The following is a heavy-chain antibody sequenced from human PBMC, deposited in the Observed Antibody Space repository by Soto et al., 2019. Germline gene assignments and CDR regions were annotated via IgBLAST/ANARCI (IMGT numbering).Heavy chain of an antibody. Sequence: PSETLSLTCVVSGGSISSDGYSWSWIRQPPGQGLEWIGYIYHTGSTSYNASLKSRVTISVDTSKNQFSLKLTSVTAADSAISFCARGPTIAVSAGAASWVIWFVSWGQGALVTVSS. V-gene: IGHV4-30-2*01. CDR2: IYHTGST. CDR1: GGSISSDGYS. CDR3: ARGPTIAVSAGAASWVIWFVS. J-gene: IGHJ5*01. D-gene: IGHD6-19*01.